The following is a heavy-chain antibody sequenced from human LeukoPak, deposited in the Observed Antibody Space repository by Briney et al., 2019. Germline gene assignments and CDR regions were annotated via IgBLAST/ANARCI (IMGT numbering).Heavy chain of an antibody. CDR2: IYYSGSS. Sequence: VKPSETLSLTCSVSGGSISSYYWSWIRQPPGRGLEWIGYIYYSGSSNYNPSLKSRVTISVDTSKKQFSLKLSSVTAADTAVYYCARGAGSGWYYFDYWGQGTLVTFSS. CDR3: ARGAGSGWYYFDY. D-gene: IGHD6-19*01. J-gene: IGHJ4*02. CDR1: GGSISSYY. V-gene: IGHV4-59*01.